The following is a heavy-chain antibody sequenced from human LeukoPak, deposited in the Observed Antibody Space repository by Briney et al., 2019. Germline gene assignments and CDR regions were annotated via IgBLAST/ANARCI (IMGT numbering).Heavy chain of an antibody. CDR2: ISSSSSYI. Sequence: GGSLRLSCAASGFAFSSYSMNWVRQAPGKGLEWVSSISSSSSYIYYADSVQGRFTISRDNAKNSLYLQMNSLRAEDTAVYYCARDRHGVATIGDFDYWGQGTLVTVSS. V-gene: IGHV3-21*01. CDR3: ARDRHGVATIGDFDY. J-gene: IGHJ4*02. D-gene: IGHD5-12*01. CDR1: GFAFSSYS.